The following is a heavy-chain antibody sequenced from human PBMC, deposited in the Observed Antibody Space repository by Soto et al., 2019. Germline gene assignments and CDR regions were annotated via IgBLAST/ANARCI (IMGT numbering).Heavy chain of an antibody. CDR1: GYTFTSYG. D-gene: IGHD3-9*01. CDR2: ISAYNGNT. V-gene: IGHV1-18*01. J-gene: IGHJ5*02. CDR3: ARPKYYDILTGYYLPYGFDP. Sequence: GASVKVSCKASGYTFTSYGISWVRQAPGQGLEWMGWISAYNGNTNYAQKLQGRVTMTTDTSTSTAYMGLRSLRSDDTAVYYCARPKYYDILTGYYLPYGFDPWGQGTLVTVSS.